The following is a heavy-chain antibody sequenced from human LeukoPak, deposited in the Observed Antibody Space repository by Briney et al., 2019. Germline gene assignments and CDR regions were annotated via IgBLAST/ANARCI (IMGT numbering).Heavy chain of an antibody. Sequence: ASVKVSCKASGYAFSDYYIHWVRQAPGQGLEWMGWISRGSGGTEYAQRFQGRVTMTRDTSISTAYMELSRLRSDDTAVYYCARPNRIAAARGAFDIWGQGTMVTVSS. CDR1: GYAFSDYY. CDR2: ISRGSGGT. J-gene: IGHJ3*02. V-gene: IGHV1-2*02. CDR3: ARPNRIAAARGAFDI. D-gene: IGHD6-13*01.